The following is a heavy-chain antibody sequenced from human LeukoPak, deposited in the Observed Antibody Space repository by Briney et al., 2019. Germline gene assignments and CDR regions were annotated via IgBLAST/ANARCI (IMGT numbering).Heavy chain of an antibody. CDR3: ARQPGAGWFDP. D-gene: IGHD3-10*01. Sequence: RGESPKISCQASGYSFTSSWIGWARQMPGKGLEWMAIINPGDSDTRYSPSFQGQVTISADKSISTVYLQWGSLKASDTAMYYCARQPGAGWFDPWGQGTLVTVSS. CDR1: GYSFTSSW. CDR2: INPGDSDT. V-gene: IGHV5-51*01. J-gene: IGHJ5*02.